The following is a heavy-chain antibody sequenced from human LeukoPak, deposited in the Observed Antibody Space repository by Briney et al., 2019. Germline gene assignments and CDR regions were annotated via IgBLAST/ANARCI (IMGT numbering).Heavy chain of an antibody. CDR2: ISWNSGSI. D-gene: IGHD6-19*01. CDR3: AKSEIAVAIDY. V-gene: IGHV3-9*01. CDR1: GFTFDDYA. J-gene: IGHJ4*02. Sequence: PGGSLRLSCAASGFTFDDYAMHWVRQAPGKGLEWVSGISWNSGSIGYADSVKGRFTISRDNAKNSLYLQMNSLRAEDTALYYCAKSEIAVAIDYWGQGTLVTVSS.